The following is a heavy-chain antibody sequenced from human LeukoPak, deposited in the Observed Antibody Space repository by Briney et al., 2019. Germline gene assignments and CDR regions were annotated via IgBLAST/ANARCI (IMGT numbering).Heavy chain of an antibody. CDR2: TYYRFKCIN. CDR1: GDRLSSNSAA. D-gene: IGHD3-22*01. V-gene: IGHV6-1*01. Sequence: SQTLSLTCAISGDRLSSNSAAWNWISQPPSRGLEWLGRTYYRFKCINYYAVSVKSRITINPDTTKNQFSLQVNSVTPEDTAVYFCARAPYYYDGSGYYFFDSWGQGTLVTVSS. J-gene: IGHJ4*02. CDR3: ARAPYYYDGSGYYFFDS.